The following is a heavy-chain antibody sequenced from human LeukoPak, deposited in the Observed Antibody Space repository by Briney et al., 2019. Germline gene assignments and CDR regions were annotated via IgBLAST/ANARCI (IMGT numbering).Heavy chain of an antibody. V-gene: IGHV1-2*02. CDR2: INSNSGVT. CDR3: ARAGYCGANCYYYFDS. D-gene: IGHD2-15*01. J-gene: IGHJ4*02. CDR1: GYTFIAYF. Sequence: GASVKVSCTASGYTFIAYFLHWVRQVPGQGLECVGWINSNSGVTNYAQKFQGRVTMTRDTSITTVCMELSDLTSDDTAVYYCARAGYCGANCYYYFDSWGQGTLVTVSS.